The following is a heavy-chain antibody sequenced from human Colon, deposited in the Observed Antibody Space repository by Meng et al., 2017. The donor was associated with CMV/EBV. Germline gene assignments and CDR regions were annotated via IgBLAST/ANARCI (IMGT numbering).Heavy chain of an antibody. Sequence: GESLKISCAASGFTFSNFWMNWVRQAPGKGLEWVANIKHDGSAMYYVDSVKGRFTISRDNAKNSLYLQMNSLRSEDTALYYCASTGPLYGLYFCYWGQGTLVTVSS. D-gene: IGHD2-8*01. J-gene: IGHJ4*02. V-gene: IGHV3-7*01. CDR3: ASTGPLYGLYFCY. CDR2: IKHDGSAM. CDR1: GFTFSNFW.